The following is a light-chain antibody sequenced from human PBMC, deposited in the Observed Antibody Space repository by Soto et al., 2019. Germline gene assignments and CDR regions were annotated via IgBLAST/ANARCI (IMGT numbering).Light chain of an antibody. J-gene: IGKJ3*01. V-gene: IGKV1-39*01. CDR1: QSIGSY. Sequence: DIQMTQSPSSLSASVGDRVTITCRASQSIGSYLNWFQQKPGKAPKLLIYAATSLQSGVPSRFSGSGSGTDFTLTISSLQPHDFANYYCQESYSVPFFSFGPGTKVNIK. CDR3: QESYSVPFFS. CDR2: AAT.